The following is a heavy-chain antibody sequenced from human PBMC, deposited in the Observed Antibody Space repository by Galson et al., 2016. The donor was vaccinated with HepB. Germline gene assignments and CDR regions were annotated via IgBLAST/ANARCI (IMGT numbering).Heavy chain of an antibody. D-gene: IGHD2-2*01. V-gene: IGHV3-30*03. CDR2: ISYDGSNK. CDR3: TRGGWSSTSCVGGVGMDV. CDR1: GFTVSTYG. J-gene: IGHJ6*02. Sequence: SLRLSCAASGFTVSTYGLHWVRQAPGKGLEWVALISYDGSNKHYADSVKGRFTIAKDNSKNTLYLQMDSLRNEDPAMYYWTRGGWSSTSCVGGVGMDVWGQGTTVTVSS.